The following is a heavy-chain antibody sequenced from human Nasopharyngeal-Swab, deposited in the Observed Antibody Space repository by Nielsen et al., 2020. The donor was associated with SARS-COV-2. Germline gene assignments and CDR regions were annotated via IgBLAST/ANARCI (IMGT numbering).Heavy chain of an antibody. D-gene: IGHD2-8*01. Sequence: SVKVSCKASGGTFSSYAISWVRQAPGQGLEWMGGIIPIFGTANYAQKFQGRVTITADESTSTAYMELSSLRSEDTAVYYCARGNIVLMAYEGAFDYWGQGTLVTVSS. CDR2: IIPIFGTA. V-gene: IGHV1-69*13. J-gene: IGHJ4*02. CDR1: GGTFSSYA. CDR3: ARGNIVLMAYEGAFDY.